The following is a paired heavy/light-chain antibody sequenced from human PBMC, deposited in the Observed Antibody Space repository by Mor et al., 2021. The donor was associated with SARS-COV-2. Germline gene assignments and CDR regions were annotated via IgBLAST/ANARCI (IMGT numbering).Heavy chain of an antibody. CDR2: IRYDETFK. CDR3: AKGQLHDSSGGLFDY. J-gene: IGHJ4*02. D-gene: IGHD3-22*01. V-gene: IGHV3-30*02. Sequence: QVQLVESGGSVVQPGGSLRLSCSASGFTFRNYGMHWVRQAPGKGLEWVAFIRYDETFKKYVESVRGRFTISRDTSMNTVFLQMSGLRVEDTGVYYCAKGQLHDSSGGLFDYWGQGTLVTVSS. CDR1: GFTFRNYG.
Light chain of an antibody. CDR3: HQRKDWPLT. Sequence: EIVLTQSPATLSLSPGERATLSCRASQNVAIYIGWYQQKPGQAPRLLIYDTSNRATGIPARFSGSGSGTDFTLTISSLEPEDFAVYYCHQRKDWPLTFGGGTKVEIK. CDR2: DTS. CDR1: QNVAIY. V-gene: IGKV3-11*01. J-gene: IGKJ4*01.